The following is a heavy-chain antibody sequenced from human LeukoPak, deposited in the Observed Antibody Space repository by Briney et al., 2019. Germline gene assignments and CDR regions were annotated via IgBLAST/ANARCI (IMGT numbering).Heavy chain of an antibody. CDR3: ATNILGYCSSTSCPYAHYYYYYMDV. D-gene: IGHD2-2*01. CDR2: IIPIFGTA. J-gene: IGHJ6*03. CDR1: GGTFSSYA. Sequence: SVKVSCKASGGTFSSYAISWVRQAPGQGLEWMGGIIPIFGTANYAQKFQGRVTITADESTSTAYMELSSLRSEDTAAYYCATNILGYCSSTSCPYAHYYYYYMDVWGKGTTVTVSS. V-gene: IGHV1-69*13.